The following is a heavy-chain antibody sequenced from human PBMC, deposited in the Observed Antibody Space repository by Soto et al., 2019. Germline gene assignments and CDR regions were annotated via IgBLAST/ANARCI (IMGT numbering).Heavy chain of an antibody. V-gene: IGHV3-21*01. D-gene: IGHD1-1*01. CDR2: ISSSSSYI. Sequence: GGSLRLSCAASGFTFSSYSMNWVRQAPGKGLEWVSSISSSSSYIYYADSVKGRFTISRDNAKNSLYLQMNSLRAEDTAGYYCARDTRTTGTTFDYWGQGTLVTVSS. CDR1: GFTFSSYS. J-gene: IGHJ4*02. CDR3: ARDTRTTGTTFDY.